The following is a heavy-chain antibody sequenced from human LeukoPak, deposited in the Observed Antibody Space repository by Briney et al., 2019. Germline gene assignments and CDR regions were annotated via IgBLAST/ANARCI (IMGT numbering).Heavy chain of an antibody. D-gene: IGHD4-17*01. V-gene: IGHV3-48*03. Sequence: GGSLRLSCAASGFTLRSYEMDSVRQAPGKGLGWVSYIRSGGSTIYYADCGKGRFTISRDNGKNSVYLQMNSLRGEDTAVYYCARVEAVTTAGGAVDYWGQGTLVTVSS. CDR1: GFTLRSYE. J-gene: IGHJ4*02. CDR2: IRSGGSTI. CDR3: ARVEAVTTAGGAVDY.